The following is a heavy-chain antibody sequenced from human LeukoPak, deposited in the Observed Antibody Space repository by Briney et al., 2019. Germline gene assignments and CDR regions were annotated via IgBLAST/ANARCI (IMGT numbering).Heavy chain of an antibody. D-gene: IGHD2-2*01. CDR3: WVPATAGEADY. Sequence: GGSLRLSCAASGFTFSSYWMSWVRQAPGKGLEWVANIKQDGSEKYYVDSVKGRFTISRDNAKNSLYLQMNSLRAEDTAVYYCWVPATAGEADYWGQGTLVTVSS. J-gene: IGHJ4*02. V-gene: IGHV3-7*01. CDR2: IKQDGSEK. CDR1: GFTFSSYW.